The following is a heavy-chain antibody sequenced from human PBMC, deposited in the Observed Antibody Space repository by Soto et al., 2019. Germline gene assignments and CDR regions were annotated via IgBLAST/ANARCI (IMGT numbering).Heavy chain of an antibody. Sequence: VASVKVSCKASGYTFTSYYMHWVRQAPGQGLEWMGIINPSGGSTSYAQKFQGRVTMTRDTSTSTVYMELSSLRSEDTAVYYCARENSYYYDSSGYYYLRPFDYWGQGTLVTVSS. J-gene: IGHJ4*02. CDR1: GYTFTSYY. CDR2: INPSGGST. CDR3: ARENSYYYDSSGYYYLRPFDY. V-gene: IGHV1-46*01. D-gene: IGHD3-22*01.